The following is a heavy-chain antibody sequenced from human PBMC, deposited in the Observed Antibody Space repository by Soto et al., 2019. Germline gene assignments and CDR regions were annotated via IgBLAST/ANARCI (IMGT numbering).Heavy chain of an antibody. D-gene: IGHD1-26*01. CDR2: IYYSGST. CDR3: ARTIVGDAFDI. Sequence: SETLSLTCTVSGGSISSYYWSWIRQPPGKGLEWIGYIYYSGSTNYNPSLKSRVTISVDTSKNQFSLKLSSVTAADTAVYYCARTIVGDAFDIWGQGTMVTVSS. J-gene: IGHJ3*02. V-gene: IGHV4-59*01. CDR1: GGSISSYY.